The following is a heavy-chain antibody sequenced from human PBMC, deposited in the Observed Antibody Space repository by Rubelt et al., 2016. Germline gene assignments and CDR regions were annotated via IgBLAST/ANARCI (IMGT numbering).Heavy chain of an antibody. D-gene: IGHD6-6*01. Sequence: QVQLVQSGAEVKKPGASVKVSCKASGYTFTSYGISWVRQAPGQGLEWMGWISAYNGNTNYAQKLQGRVTRTKETSTSTAYMELRSLRSDDTAVYYCARDRIRIAARQGWYFDLWGRGTLVTVSS. V-gene: IGHV1-18*01. CDR3: ARDRIRIAARQGWYFDL. CDR1: GYTFTSYG. J-gene: IGHJ2*01. CDR2: ISAYNGNT.